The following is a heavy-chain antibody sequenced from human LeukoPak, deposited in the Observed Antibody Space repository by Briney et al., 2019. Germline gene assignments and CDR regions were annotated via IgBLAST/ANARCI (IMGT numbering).Heavy chain of an antibody. CDR2: ISCSGGST. J-gene: IGHJ4*02. CDR3: AKDGAGPHYFDY. V-gene: IGHV3-23*01. CDR1: GFTFSSYA. D-gene: IGHD3-16*01. Sequence: GGSLRLSCAASGFTFSSYAMSWVRQAPGKGLEWVSAISCSGGSTYYADSVKGRFTISRDNSKNTLYLQMNSLRAEDTAVYYCAKDGAGPHYFDYWGQGTLVTVSS.